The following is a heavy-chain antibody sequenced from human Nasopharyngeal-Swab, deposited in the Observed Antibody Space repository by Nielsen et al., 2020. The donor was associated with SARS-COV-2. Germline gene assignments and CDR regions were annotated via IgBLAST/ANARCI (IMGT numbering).Heavy chain of an antibody. V-gene: IGHV3-7*03. D-gene: IGHD3-9*01. Sequence: GRSLRLSCAASGFTFSSYWMSWVRQAPGKGLEWVANIKQDGSEKYYVDSVKGRFTISRDNAKNSLYLQMNSLRAEDTAVYYCARDTDDYDILTGPEFGMDVWGQGTTVTVSS. J-gene: IGHJ6*02. CDR3: ARDTDDYDILTGPEFGMDV. CDR2: IKQDGSEK. CDR1: GFTFSSYW.